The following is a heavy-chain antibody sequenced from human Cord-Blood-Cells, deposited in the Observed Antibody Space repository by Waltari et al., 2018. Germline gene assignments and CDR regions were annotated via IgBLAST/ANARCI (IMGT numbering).Heavy chain of an antibody. V-gene: IGHV4-34*01. CDR1: GGSFSGYY. J-gene: IGHJ5*02. CDR2: INHSGST. D-gene: IGHD3-3*01. Sequence: QVQLQQWGAGLLKPSETLSLTCAVYGGSFSGYYWSWIRQPPGKGPEWIGEINHSGSTNTNPSLKRRVTISVDTSKHQFSLKLSSVTAADTAVYYCARGHGSRSTIFGVVTPNWFDPWGQGTLVTVSS. CDR3: ARGHGSRSTIFGVVTPNWFDP.